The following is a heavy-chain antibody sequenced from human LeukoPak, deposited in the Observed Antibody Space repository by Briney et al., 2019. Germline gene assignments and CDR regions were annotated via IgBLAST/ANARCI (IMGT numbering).Heavy chain of an antibody. D-gene: IGHD2-2*01. Sequence: ASVKVSCKASGYTFTSYGISWVRQAPGQELEWMDWISGYNGNTNYAQKVQGRVTMSTDTSTSTAYIELRSLRSDDTAVYYCARTVSAAIGTDSYYYYAMDVWGQGTTVTVSS. CDR2: ISGYNGNT. CDR3: ARTVSAAIGTDSYYYYAMDV. J-gene: IGHJ6*02. CDR1: GYTFTSYG. V-gene: IGHV1-18*01.